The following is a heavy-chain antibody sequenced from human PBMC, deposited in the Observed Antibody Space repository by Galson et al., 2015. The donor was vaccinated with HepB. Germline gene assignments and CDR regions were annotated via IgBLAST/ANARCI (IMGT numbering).Heavy chain of an antibody. J-gene: IGHJ6*02. V-gene: IGHV1-69*13. CDR3: ARDGDPYCSSTSCPPSYYYYGMDV. CDR2: IIPIFGTA. CDR1: GGTFSSYA. Sequence: SVKVSCKASGGTFSSYAISWVRQAPGQGLEWMGGIIPIFGTANYAQKFQGRVTITADESTSTAYMELSSLRSEDTAVYYCARDGDPYCSSTSCPPSYYYYGMDVWGQGTTVTVSS. D-gene: IGHD2-2*01.